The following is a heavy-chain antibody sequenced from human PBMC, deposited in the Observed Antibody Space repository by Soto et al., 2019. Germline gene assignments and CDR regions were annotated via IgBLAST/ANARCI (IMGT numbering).Heavy chain of an antibody. Sequence: QVQLVQSGAEVKKPGASVKVSCKASGYTFTSYGINWVRQAPGQGLEWMGWISAYNGNTNYAQKLQGRVTMTTDTSTSTAYMELRSLRSDDTAVYYCARATPQNIVATTYYFDYWGQGTLVTVSS. CDR3: ARATPQNIVATTYYFDY. CDR2: ISAYNGNT. D-gene: IGHD5-12*01. CDR1: GYTFTSYG. V-gene: IGHV1-18*01. J-gene: IGHJ4*02.